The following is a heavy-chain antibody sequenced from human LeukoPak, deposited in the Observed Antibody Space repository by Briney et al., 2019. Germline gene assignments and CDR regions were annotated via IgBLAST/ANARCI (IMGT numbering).Heavy chain of an antibody. CDR3: ARHPVVTATPLPIDY. Sequence: SVKVSCKASGGTFSSYAISWVRQAPGQGLEWMGGIIPIFGTANYAQKFQGRVTITADESTSTAYMELSSLRSENTAVYYCARHPVVTATPLPIDYWGQGTLVTVSS. CDR2: IIPIFGTA. CDR1: GGTFSSYA. V-gene: IGHV1-69*01. J-gene: IGHJ4*02. D-gene: IGHD2-21*02.